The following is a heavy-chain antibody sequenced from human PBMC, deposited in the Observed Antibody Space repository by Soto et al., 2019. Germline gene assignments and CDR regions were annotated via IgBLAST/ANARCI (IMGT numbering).Heavy chain of an antibody. V-gene: IGHV1-3*01. J-gene: IGHJ5*02. CDR1: GYTFTSYA. Sequence: ASVKVSCKASGYTFTSYAMHWVRQAPGQRLEWMGWINAGNGNTKYSQKFQGRVTMTTDTSTSTAYMELRSLRSDDTTVYYCARDRAIEDYMDCSSTSCGWFDPWGQGTLVTVS. D-gene: IGHD2-2*01. CDR2: INAGNGNT. CDR3: ARDRAIEDYMDCSSTSCGWFDP.